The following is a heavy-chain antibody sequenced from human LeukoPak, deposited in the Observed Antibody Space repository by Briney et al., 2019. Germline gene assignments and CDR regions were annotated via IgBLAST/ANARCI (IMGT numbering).Heavy chain of an antibody. CDR1: GGTFSSYA. V-gene: IGHV1-69*05. D-gene: IGHD3-9*01. J-gene: IGHJ4*02. CDR2: IIPIFGTA. CDR3: AREVGYYDILTGPENYFDY. Sequence: ASVKVSCKASGGTFSSYAISWVRQAPGQGLEWMGGIIPIFGTANYAQKFQGRVTITTDESTSTAYMELSSLRSEDTAVYYCAREVGYYDILTGPENYFDYWGQETLVTVSS.